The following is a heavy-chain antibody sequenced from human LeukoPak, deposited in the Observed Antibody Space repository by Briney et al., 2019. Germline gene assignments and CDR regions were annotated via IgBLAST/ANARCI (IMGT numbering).Heavy chain of an antibody. Sequence: GGSLRLSCAASGFTFSTYEFNWVRQAPGKGLEWVAYIGVGGNSIYYADSVRGRFTTSRDNAQNSLYLEMNSLRVEDTALYYCARETAHCGGDCFDYWGQGTLVTVSS. CDR3: ARETAHCGGDCFDY. J-gene: IGHJ4*02. CDR2: IGVGGNSI. CDR1: GFTFSTYE. V-gene: IGHV3-48*03. D-gene: IGHD2-21*01.